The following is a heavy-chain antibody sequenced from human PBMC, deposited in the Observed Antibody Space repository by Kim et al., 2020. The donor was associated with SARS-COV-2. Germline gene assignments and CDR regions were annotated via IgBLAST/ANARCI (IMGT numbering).Heavy chain of an antibody. Sequence: SQTLSLTCAISGDSVSSNSAAWNWIRQSPSRGLEWLGRTYYRSKWYNDYAVSVKSRITINPDTSKNQFSLQLNSVTPEDTAVYYCARGGYDFWSGYYSNWFDPWRQGTLVTDSS. CDR2: TYYRSKWYN. J-gene: IGHJ5*02. D-gene: IGHD3-3*01. V-gene: IGHV6-1*01. CDR3: ARGGYDFWSGYYSNWFDP. CDR1: GDSVSSNSAA.